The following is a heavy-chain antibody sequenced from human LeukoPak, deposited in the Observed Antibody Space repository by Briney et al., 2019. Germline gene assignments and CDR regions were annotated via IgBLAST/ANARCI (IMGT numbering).Heavy chain of an antibody. CDR2: IYSGGTT. J-gene: IGHJ4*02. D-gene: IGHD6-13*01. Sequence: PGGSLRLYCAASGFTVSSNYMRWVRQAQGKGLEWVSVIYSGGTTYDADSVKGRFTISRDNSKNTLYLQMNSLRAEDTAVYDCARVGTAEGTLGDYWGQGTLVTVSS. CDR1: GFTVSSNY. V-gene: IGHV3-66*01. CDR3: ARVGTAEGTLGDY.